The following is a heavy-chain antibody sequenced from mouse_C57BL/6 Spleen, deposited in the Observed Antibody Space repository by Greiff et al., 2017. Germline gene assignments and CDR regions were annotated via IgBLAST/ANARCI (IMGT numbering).Heavy chain of an antibody. CDR2: IYPGDGDT. V-gene: IGHV1-82*01. CDR1: GYAFSSSW. CDR3: ARSGEGGPAWFAY. J-gene: IGHJ3*01. Sequence: QVQLQQSGPELVKPGASVKISCKASGYAFSSSWMNWVKQRPGKGLEWIGRIYPGDGDTNYNGKFKGKATLTADKSSSTAYMQLSSLTSEDSAVYFCARSGEGGPAWFAYWGQGTLVTVSA. D-gene: IGHD3-2*02.